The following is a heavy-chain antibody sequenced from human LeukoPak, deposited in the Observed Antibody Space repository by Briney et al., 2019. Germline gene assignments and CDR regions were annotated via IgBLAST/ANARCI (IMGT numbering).Heavy chain of an antibody. CDR2: MNPNSGDT. CDR3: ASSRRRTGYSSSWDWFDP. D-gene: IGHD6-13*01. Sequence: ASVKVSCKASGYTFTNYEINWVRQATGHGLEWMGWMNPNSGDTAYAQKFQGRITLTRSTSITTAYMELSGLRSDDTAVYYCASSRRRTGYSSSWDWFDPWGQGTLVTVSS. J-gene: IGHJ5*02. V-gene: IGHV1-8*01. CDR1: GYTFTNYE.